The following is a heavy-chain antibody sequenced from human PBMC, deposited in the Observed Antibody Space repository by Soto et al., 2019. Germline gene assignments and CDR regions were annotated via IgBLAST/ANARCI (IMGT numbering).Heavy chain of an antibody. CDR1: GFTFDDYA. CDR3: ARGGPDGFCSGGRCYFDS. D-gene: IGHD2-15*01. J-gene: IGHJ4*02. Sequence: EVHLVESGGGLVQPGRSLRLSCAASGFTFDDYAMYWVRRVPGKGLEWVXXISWNSNIVGYVDSVKGRFTISRDNAKNSLYLQMNSLRPEDTALYYCARGGPDGFCSGGRCYFDSWGQGTLVTVSS. V-gene: IGHV3-9*01. CDR2: ISWNSNIV.